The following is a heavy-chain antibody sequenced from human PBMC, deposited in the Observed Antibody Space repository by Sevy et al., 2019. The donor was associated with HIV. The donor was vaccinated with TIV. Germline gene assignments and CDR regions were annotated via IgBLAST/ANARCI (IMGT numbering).Heavy chain of an antibody. CDR2: ISAYNGNT. D-gene: IGHD3-10*01. Sequence: ASVKVSCKASGYTFTSYGISWVRQAPGQGLEWMGWISAYNGNTNYAQKLQGRVTRTTDTSTSTAYMELRGLRSDDTAVYYCARDWYYYGSGSYTRPYYYYGMDVWGQGTTVTVSS. CDR1: GYTFTSYG. V-gene: IGHV1-18*01. CDR3: ARDWYYYGSGSYTRPYYYYGMDV. J-gene: IGHJ6*02.